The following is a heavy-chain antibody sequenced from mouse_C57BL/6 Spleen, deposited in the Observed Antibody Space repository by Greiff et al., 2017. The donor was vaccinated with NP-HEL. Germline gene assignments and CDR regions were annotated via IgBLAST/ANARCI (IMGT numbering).Heavy chain of an antibody. D-gene: IGHD1-1*01. V-gene: IGHV1-52*01. CDR1: GYTFTSYW. J-gene: IGHJ2*01. CDR2: IDPSDSET. CDR3: ARRRGDYYGTLDY. Sequence: VQLQQPGAELVRPGSSVKLSCKASGYTFTSYWMHWVKQRPIQGLEWIGNIDPSDSETHYNQKFKDKATLTVDKSSSTAYMQLSSLTSEDSAVYYCARRRGDYYGTLDYWGQGTTLTVSS.